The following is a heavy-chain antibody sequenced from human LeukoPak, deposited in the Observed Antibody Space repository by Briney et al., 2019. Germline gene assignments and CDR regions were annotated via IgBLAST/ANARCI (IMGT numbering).Heavy chain of an antibody. CDR3: VKRSRDGYNSPLDN. V-gene: IGHV3-23*01. Sequence: GGSLRLSCAAPGFTLSTASMNWVRQAPGMGLDWVSQISGSGVETYYADSVQGRFTISRDNSENTFYLQMNSLRAEDTAVYYCVKRSRDGYNSPLDNWGQGTLVTVSS. CDR2: ISGSGVET. D-gene: IGHD5-24*01. CDR1: GFTLSTAS. J-gene: IGHJ4*01.